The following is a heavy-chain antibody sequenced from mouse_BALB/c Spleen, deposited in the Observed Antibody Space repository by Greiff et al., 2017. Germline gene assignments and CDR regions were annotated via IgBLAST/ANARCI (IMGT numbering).Heavy chain of an antibody. D-gene: IGHD2-3*01. J-gene: IGHJ2*01. CDR1: GYTFTSYY. Sequence: VQLQQSGPELVKPGASVKMSCKASGYTFTSYYIHWVKQRPGQGLEWIGYINPSTGYTEYNQKFKDKATLTADKSSSTAYMPLSSLTSEDSAVYYCARFLYDYYLDYWGQGTTLTVSS. V-gene: IGHV1S26*01. CDR3: ARFLYDYYLDY. CDR2: INPSTGYT.